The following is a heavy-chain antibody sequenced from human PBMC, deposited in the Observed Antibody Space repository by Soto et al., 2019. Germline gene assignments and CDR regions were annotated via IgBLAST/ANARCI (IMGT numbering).Heavy chain of an antibody. V-gene: IGHV3-30*18. CDR3: AKSAAATLNYYGMDV. D-gene: IGHD6-13*01. Sequence: LRLSCAASGFTFSSYGMHWVRQAPGKGLEWVAVISYDGSNKYYADSVKGRFTISRDNSKNTLYLQMNSLRAEDTAVYYCAKSAAATLNYYGMDVWGQGTTVTVSS. CDR1: GFTFSSYG. CDR2: ISYDGSNK. J-gene: IGHJ6*02.